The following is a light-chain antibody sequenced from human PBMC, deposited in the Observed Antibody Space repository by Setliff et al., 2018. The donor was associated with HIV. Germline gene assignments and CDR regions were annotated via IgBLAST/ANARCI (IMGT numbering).Light chain of an antibody. J-gene: IGLJ1*01. V-gene: IGLV3-21*04. CDR3: QVWDSSSDHFV. CDR1: NIGTKG. CDR2: SDD. Sequence: YELTQPPSESVAPGQTATITCGGDNIGTKGVHWYQQRPGQAPVLVIYSDDDRPSGIPERFSGSNSGNTATLTISRVEVGDEADYYCQVWDSSSDHFVFGTGTKVTVL.